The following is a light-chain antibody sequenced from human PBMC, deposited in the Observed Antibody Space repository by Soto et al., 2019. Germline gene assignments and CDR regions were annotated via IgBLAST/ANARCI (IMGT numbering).Light chain of an antibody. CDR3: QQYNNWPIT. J-gene: IGKJ5*01. Sequence: EIVMTQSPATLSVSPGERATLSCRASQSVSSNLAWYQQKPGQAPRLLIYGASTRATGIPARFSGSGSGTEFTPTINSLQSEDFAVYYCQQYNNWPITFGQGTRLEIK. V-gene: IGKV3-15*01. CDR2: GAS. CDR1: QSVSSN.